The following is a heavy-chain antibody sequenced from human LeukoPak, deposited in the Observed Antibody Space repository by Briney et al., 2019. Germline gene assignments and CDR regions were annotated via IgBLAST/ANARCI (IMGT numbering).Heavy chain of an antibody. Sequence: SQTLSLTCTVSGGSISSGSYYWSWIRQPAGKGLEWIGRIYTSGSTNYNPSLKSRVTISVDTSKNQFSLKLSSVTAADTAVYYCARDYSSPTDWFDPWGQGTLVTVSS. CDR1: GGSISSGSYY. D-gene: IGHD6-13*01. J-gene: IGHJ5*01. CDR2: IYTSGST. V-gene: IGHV4-61*02. CDR3: ARDYSSPTDWFDP.